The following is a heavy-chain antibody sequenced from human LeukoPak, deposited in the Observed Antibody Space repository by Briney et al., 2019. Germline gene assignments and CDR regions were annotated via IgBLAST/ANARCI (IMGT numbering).Heavy chain of an antibody. V-gene: IGHV3-30*02. Sequence: GGSLRLSCAASGFTLSSYGMHWVRQAAGKGLEWVAFIRYDGSTKYYADSVKGRFTISRDNSKNTLYLQMNSLRAEDTAVYYCARESESYDSSGSTFDYWGQGTLVTVSS. CDR3: ARESESYDSSGSTFDY. D-gene: IGHD3-22*01. J-gene: IGHJ4*02. CDR1: GFTLSSYG. CDR2: IRYDGSTK.